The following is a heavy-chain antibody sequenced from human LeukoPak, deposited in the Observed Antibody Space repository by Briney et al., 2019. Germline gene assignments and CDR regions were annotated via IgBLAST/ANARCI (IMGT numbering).Heavy chain of an antibody. V-gene: IGHV3-23*01. CDR1: GFTFSSDA. Sequence: GGSLRLSCAASGFTFSSDAMSWVRQAPGKGLEWVSAISGSGGSTYYADSVKGRFTISRDNSKNTLYLQMNSLRAEDTAVYYCAKIGYCSSTSCRPFDYWGQGTLVTVSS. CDR2: ISGSGGST. CDR3: AKIGYCSSTSCRPFDY. J-gene: IGHJ4*02. D-gene: IGHD2-2*03.